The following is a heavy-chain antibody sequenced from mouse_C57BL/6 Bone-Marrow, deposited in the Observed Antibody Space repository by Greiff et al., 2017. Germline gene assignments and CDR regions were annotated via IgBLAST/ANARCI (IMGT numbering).Heavy chain of an antibody. CDR3: ARVDYYGSSWFAY. CDR1: GFTFSSYA. J-gene: IGHJ3*01. CDR2: ISDGGSYT. D-gene: IGHD1-1*01. Sequence: EVKLVESGGGLVKPGGSLKLSCAASGFTFSSYAMSWVRQTPEKRLEWVATISDGGSYTYYPDNVKGRFTISRDNAKNNLYLQMSHLKSEDTAMYYCARVDYYGSSWFAYWGQGTLVTVSA. V-gene: IGHV5-4*03.